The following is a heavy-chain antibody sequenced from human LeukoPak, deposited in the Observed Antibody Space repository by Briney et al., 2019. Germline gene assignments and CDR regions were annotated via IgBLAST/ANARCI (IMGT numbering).Heavy chain of an antibody. Sequence: ASVKVSCKASGYTFTGYYMHWVRQAPGQGLEWMGWINPNSGGTNYAQKFQGRVTMTRDTSISTAYMELSSLRSEDTAVYYCARQRSSWSPTYYYYGMDVWGQGTTVTVSS. J-gene: IGHJ6*02. CDR2: INPNSGGT. D-gene: IGHD6-13*01. V-gene: IGHV1-2*02. CDR1: GYTFTGYY. CDR3: ARQRSSWSPTYYYYGMDV.